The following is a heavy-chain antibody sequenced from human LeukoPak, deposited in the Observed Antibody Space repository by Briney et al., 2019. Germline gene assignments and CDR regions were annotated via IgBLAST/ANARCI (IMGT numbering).Heavy chain of an antibody. CDR2: ISSSGSTI. D-gene: IGHD5-18*01. Sequence: GSLRLSCAASGFTFSSYEMNWVRQAPGKGLEWVSYISSSGSTIYYADSVKGRFTISRDNAKNSLYLQMNSLRAEDTAVYYCARCDSYGSNFDYWGQGTLVTVSS. CDR1: GFTFSSYE. J-gene: IGHJ4*02. V-gene: IGHV3-48*03. CDR3: ARCDSYGSNFDY.